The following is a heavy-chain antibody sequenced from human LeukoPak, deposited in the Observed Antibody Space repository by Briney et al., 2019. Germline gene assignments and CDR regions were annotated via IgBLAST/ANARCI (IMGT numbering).Heavy chain of an antibody. CDR3: ARDRLWFGELLAGDAFDI. D-gene: IGHD3-10*01. Sequence: PGGSLRLSCAASGFTFSSYAMHWVRQAPGKGLEWVAVISYDGSNKYYADSVKGRFTISRDNSKNTLYLQMNSLRAEDTAVYYCARDRLWFGELLAGDAFDIWGQGTMVTVSS. CDR1: GFTFSSYA. V-gene: IGHV3-30-3*01. J-gene: IGHJ3*02. CDR2: ISYDGSNK.